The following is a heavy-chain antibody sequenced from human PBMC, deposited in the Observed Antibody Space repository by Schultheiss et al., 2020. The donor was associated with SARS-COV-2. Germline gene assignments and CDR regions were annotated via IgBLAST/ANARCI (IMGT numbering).Heavy chain of an antibody. V-gene: IGHV3-11*04. CDR1: GFTVSSNY. CDR3: ARVAYCSSTSCYDY. D-gene: IGHD2-2*01. J-gene: IGHJ4*02. CDR2: ISSSGSTI. Sequence: GGSLRLSCAASGFTVSSNYMSWVRQAPGKGLEWVSYISSSGSTIYYADSVKGRFTISRDNAKNSLYLQMNSLRAEDTAVYYCARVAYCSSTSCYDYWGQGTLVTVSS.